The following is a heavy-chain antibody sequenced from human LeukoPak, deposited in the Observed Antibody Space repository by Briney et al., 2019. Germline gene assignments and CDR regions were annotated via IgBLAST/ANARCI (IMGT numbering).Heavy chain of an antibody. CDR2: ISSSSSYI. V-gene: IGHV3-21*01. CDR3: TGLLGHDAFDI. Sequence: GGSLRLSCAASGFTFSSYSMNWVRQAPGKGLEWVSSISSSSSYIYYADSVKGRFTISRDNAKNSLCLQMNSLRAEDTAVYYCTGLLGHDAFDIWGQGTMVTVSS. CDR1: GFTFSSYS. J-gene: IGHJ3*02. D-gene: IGHD1/OR15-1a*01.